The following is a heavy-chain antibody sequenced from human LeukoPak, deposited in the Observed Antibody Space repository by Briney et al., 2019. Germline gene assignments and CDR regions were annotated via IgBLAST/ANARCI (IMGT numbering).Heavy chain of an antibody. CDR1: GGTFSSYA. CDR3: ARSTSLGYWFDP. Sequence: SVKVSCKASGGTFSSYAISWVRQAPGQGLEWMGGIIPIFGTANYAQKFQGRVTITADKSTSTAYMELSSLGSEDTAVYYCARSTSLGYWFDPWGQGTLVTVSS. D-gene: IGHD2-2*01. V-gene: IGHV1-69*06. CDR2: IIPIFGTA. J-gene: IGHJ5*02.